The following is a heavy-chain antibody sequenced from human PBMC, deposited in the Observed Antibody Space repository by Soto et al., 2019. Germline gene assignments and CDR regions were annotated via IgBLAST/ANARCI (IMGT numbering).Heavy chain of an antibody. V-gene: IGHV6-1*01. CDR3: ARYGPNCSSFSCYADYYYYLDF. CDR2: TYYRSKWYN. D-gene: IGHD2-2*01. J-gene: IGHJ6*03. CDR1: GDSVSSNSAA. Sequence: PSQTLSLTCAISGDSVSSNSAAWNWIRQSPSRGLEWLGRTYYRSKWYNDYAVSVKSRITINPDTSKNQFSLQLNSVTPEDTAVYYCARYGPNCSSFSCYADYYYYLDFRAKRTTVPVSS.